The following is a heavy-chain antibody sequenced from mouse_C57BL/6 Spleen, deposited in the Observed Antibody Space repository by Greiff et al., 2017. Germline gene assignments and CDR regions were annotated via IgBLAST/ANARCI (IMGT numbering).Heavy chain of an antibody. CDR2: ISSGGSYT. V-gene: IGHV5-6*01. CDR3: ARQGLYSNYDY. CDR1: GFTFSSYG. J-gene: IGHJ2*01. D-gene: IGHD2-5*01. Sequence: EVHLVESGGDLVKPGGSLKLSCAASGFTFSSYGMSWVRQTPDKRLEWVATISSGGSYTYSPDSVKGRFTISRDNAKNTLYLQMSSLKSEDTAMYYCARQGLYSNYDYWGQGTTLTVSS.